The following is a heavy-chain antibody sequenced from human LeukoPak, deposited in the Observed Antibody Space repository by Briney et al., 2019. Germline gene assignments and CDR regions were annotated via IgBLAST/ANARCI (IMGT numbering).Heavy chain of an antibody. Sequence: GGSLRLSCAASGFTFSSYAMHWVRQAPGKGLEWVAVISYDGSNKYYADSVKGRFTISRDNSKNTLYLQMNSLRAEDTAVYYCAKDVGYDFWSGYYFDYWGQGTLVTVSS. CDR2: ISYDGSNK. CDR3: AKDVGYDFWSGYYFDY. J-gene: IGHJ4*02. D-gene: IGHD3-3*01. CDR1: GFTFSSYA. V-gene: IGHV3-30*04.